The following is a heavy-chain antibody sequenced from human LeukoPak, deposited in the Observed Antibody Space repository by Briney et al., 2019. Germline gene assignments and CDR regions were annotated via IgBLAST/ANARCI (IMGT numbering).Heavy chain of an antibody. CDR1: GGSFSGYH. CDR2: INHSGST. V-gene: IGHV4-34*01. D-gene: IGHD5-12*01. Sequence: SETLSLTCAVYGGSFSGYHWSWIRQPPGKGLEWIGEINHSGSTNYNPSLKSRVTISVDTSKNQFSPKLSSVTAADTAVYYCARGGMATITVIDYWGQGTLVTVSS. CDR3: ARGGMATITVIDY. J-gene: IGHJ4*02.